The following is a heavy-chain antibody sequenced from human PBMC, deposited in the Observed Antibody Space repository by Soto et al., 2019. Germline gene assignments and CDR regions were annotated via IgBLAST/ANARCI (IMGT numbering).Heavy chain of an antibody. Sequence: ASVKVSCKASGYTFTSYYMHWVRQAPGQGLEWMGIINPSGGSTSYAQKFQGRVTMTRDTSTSTVYMELSSLRSEDTAVYYCARDQSLGAIAARRGWFDPWGQGTLVTVSS. J-gene: IGHJ5*02. D-gene: IGHD6-6*01. CDR2: INPSGGST. CDR3: ARDQSLGAIAARRGWFDP. V-gene: IGHV1-46*01. CDR1: GYTFTSYY.